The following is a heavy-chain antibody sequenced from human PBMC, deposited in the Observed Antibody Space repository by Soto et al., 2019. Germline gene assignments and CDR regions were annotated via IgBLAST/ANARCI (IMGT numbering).Heavy chain of an antibody. Sequence: GASVKVSCKASGYTFTSYDINWVRQATGQGLEWMGWMNPNSGNTGYAQKFQGRVTMTRNTSISTAYMELSSLRSEDTAVYYCARGTRKKSSSPGKSSYYYYGMDVWGQGTTVTVSS. D-gene: IGHD6-13*01. V-gene: IGHV1-8*01. J-gene: IGHJ6*02. CDR2: MNPNSGNT. CDR3: ARGTRKKSSSPGKSSYYYYGMDV. CDR1: GYTFTSYD.